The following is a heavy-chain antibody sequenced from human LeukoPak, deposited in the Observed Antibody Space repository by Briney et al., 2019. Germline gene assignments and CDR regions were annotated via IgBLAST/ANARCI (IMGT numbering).Heavy chain of an antibody. CDR3: AKDRMATIPYDAFDI. V-gene: IGHV3-9*01. CDR1: GFTFDDYA. CDR2: ISWNSGSI. D-gene: IGHD5-24*01. J-gene: IGHJ3*02. Sequence: GGSLRLSCAASGFTFDDYAMHWVRQAPGKGLEWVSGISWNSGSIGYADSVKGRFTISRDNAKNSLYLQMNSLRAEDTALYYCAKDRMATIPYDAFDIWGQGTMVTVSS.